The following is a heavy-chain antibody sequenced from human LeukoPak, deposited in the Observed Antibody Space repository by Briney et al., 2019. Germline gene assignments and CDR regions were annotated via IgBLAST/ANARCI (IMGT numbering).Heavy chain of an antibody. CDR1: AYTFTSYG. V-gene: IGHV1-18*01. CDR2: ISAYNGNT. CDR3: ARDLGRCSSTSCPYYYMDV. Sequence: ASVKVSCKASAYTFTSYGISWVRQAPGQGLEWMGWISAYNGNTNYAQKLQGRVTMTTDTSTSTAYMELRSLRSDDTAVYYCARDLGRCSSTSCPYYYMDVWGKGTTVTVSS. J-gene: IGHJ6*03. D-gene: IGHD2-2*01.